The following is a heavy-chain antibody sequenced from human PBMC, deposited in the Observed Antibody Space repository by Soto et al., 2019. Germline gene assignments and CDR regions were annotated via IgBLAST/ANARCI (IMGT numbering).Heavy chain of an antibody. Sequence: PSETLSLTCTVSGDSLRSSYHYWGWIRQSPGKGLEWIGSIYYTGNTYYNPSLKSRVSISVDMATNEISLRLRAESVADTAVYYCVRVETYAGEFTPKFNRWGQGALVTVSS. V-gene: IGHV4-39*01. D-gene: IGHD3-16*01. CDR3: VRVETYAGEFTPKFNR. J-gene: IGHJ5*02. CDR2: IYYTGNT. CDR1: GDSLRSSYHY.